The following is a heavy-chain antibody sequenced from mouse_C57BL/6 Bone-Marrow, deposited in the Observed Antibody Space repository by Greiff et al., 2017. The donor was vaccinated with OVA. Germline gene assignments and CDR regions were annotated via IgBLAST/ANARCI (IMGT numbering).Heavy chain of an antibody. J-gene: IGHJ2*01. D-gene: IGHD1-1*01. CDR1: GYAFSSYW. V-gene: IGHV1-80*01. CDR3: AKEPPYYGSSLYYFDY. CDR2: IYPGDGDT. Sequence: QVQLQQSGAELVKPGASVKISCKASGYAFSSYWMNWVKQRPGKGLEWIGQIYPGDGDTNYNGKFKGKATLTADKSSSTAYMQLSSLTSEDSAVYYCAKEPPYYGSSLYYFDYWGQGTTLTVSS.